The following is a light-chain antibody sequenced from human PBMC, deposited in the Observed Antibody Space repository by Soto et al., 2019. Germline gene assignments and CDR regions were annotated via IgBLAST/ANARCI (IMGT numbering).Light chain of an antibody. CDR1: QGIRSD. J-gene: IGKJ5*01. V-gene: IGKV1-39*01. Sequence: IQLSQSPSSLSASVGDGVTIACRASQGIRSDLAWYQQKPGKPPKLLIYTASTLQSGVPSRFSGSGSGTDFTLTISSLQPEDFATYYCQQSYSTPPITFGQGTRLEIK. CDR3: QQSYSTPPIT. CDR2: TAS.